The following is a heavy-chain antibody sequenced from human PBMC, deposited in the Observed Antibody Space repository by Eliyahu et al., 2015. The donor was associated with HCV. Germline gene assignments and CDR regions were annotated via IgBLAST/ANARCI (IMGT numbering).Heavy chain of an antibody. CDR3: AKDRGRGGSSGFWHYFDF. J-gene: IGHJ4*02. CDR2: ISDSGGTT. CDR1: GFTFSSYA. Sequence: EVQLLESGGGLIQPGGSLRLSCAASGFTFSSYAMSWVRQAPGKGLELVSDISDSGGTTYYADSVKGRFTISRDNSKNTLYLQMNSLRAEDTAVYYCAKDRGRGGSSGFWHYFDFWGQGTLVTVST. D-gene: IGHD6-19*01. V-gene: IGHV3-23*01.